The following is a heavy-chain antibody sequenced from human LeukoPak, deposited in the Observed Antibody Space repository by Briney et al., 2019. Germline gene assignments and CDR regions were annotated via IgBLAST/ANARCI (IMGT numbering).Heavy chain of an antibody. D-gene: IGHD2-21*02. Sequence: SETLSRTRTVSGGSINSSYCYWILQSPGKGLEWIGYIYYSGSTNYNPSLKSRVTISIDTSKNQFSLKLSSVTAADTAVYYCARVPTSIVVVTAIPAYALNSWDQGTMVTVSS. CDR1: GGSINSSY. V-gene: IGHV4-59*01. J-gene: IGHJ3*02. CDR3: ARVPTSIVVVTAIPAYALNS. CDR2: IYYSGST.